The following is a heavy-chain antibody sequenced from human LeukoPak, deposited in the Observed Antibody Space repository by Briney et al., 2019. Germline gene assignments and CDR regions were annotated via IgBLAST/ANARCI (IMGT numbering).Heavy chain of an antibody. CDR2: IYHSGST. D-gene: IGHD2-8*01. Sequence: KTSETLSLTCAVSGYSISSGYYWGWIRQPPGKGLEWIGSIYHSGSTYYNPSLKSRVTISVDTSKNQFSLKLSSVTAADTAVYYCARNYCTNGVCRDYWGQGTLVTVSS. V-gene: IGHV4-38-2*01. J-gene: IGHJ4*02. CDR3: ARNYCTNGVCRDY. CDR1: GYSISSGYY.